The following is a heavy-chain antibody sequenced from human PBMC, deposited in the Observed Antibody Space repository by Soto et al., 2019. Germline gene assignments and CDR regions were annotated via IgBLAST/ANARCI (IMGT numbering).Heavy chain of an antibody. CDR2: ISASGDIT. J-gene: IGHJ6*02. V-gene: IGHV3-23*01. D-gene: IGHD3-22*01. CDR3: ARHFYDSSGYYYVNGMDV. Sequence: GGSLRLSCAASAFTFANYDMSWVRQAPGKGLDWVSAISASGDITHYADSVKGRFTISRDNSKNTLYLQMNSLRAEDTAVYYCARHFYDSSGYYYVNGMDVWGQGTTVTVSS. CDR1: AFTFANYD.